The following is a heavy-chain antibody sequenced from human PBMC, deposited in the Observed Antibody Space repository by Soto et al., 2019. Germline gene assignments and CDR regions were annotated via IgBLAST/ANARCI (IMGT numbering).Heavy chain of an antibody. V-gene: IGHV3-13*01. CDR1: GFTFSSYD. CDR2: IGTAGDT. CDR3: ARGSRFWSGYETNYYYGMDV. Sequence: GGSLRLSCAASGFTFSSYDMHWVRQATGKGLEWVSAIGTAGDTYYPGSVKGRFTISRENAKNSLYLQMNSLRAGDTAVYYCARGSRFWSGYETNYYYGMDVWGQGTTVTV. J-gene: IGHJ6*02. D-gene: IGHD3-3*01.